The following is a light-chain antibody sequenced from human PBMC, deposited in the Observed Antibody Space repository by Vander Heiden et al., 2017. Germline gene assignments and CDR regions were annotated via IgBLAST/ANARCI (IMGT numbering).Light chain of an antibody. CDR1: SSDVGYNY. V-gene: IGLV2-14*03. CDR3: SSYTTSSTYV. Sequence: QSTLTQPSSVSGSPAQSITISCTGTSSDVGYNYVSWYQQHPGKVPKLIIYDVNNRPSGISNRISGSKSGNTASLTISGLQAGDEADYYCSSYTTSSTYVFGTGTKVTVL. CDR2: DVN. J-gene: IGLJ1*01.